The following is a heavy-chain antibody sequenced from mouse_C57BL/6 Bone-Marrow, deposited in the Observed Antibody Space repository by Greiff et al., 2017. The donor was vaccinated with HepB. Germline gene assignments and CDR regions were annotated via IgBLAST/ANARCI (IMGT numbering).Heavy chain of an antibody. CDR1: GYTFTTYP. Sequence: VQRVESGAELVKPGASVKMSCKASGYTFTTYPIEWMKQNHGKSLEWIGNFHPYNDDTKYNEKFKGKATLTVEKSSSTVYLELSRLTSDDSAVYYCARPHYSNLWFAYWGQGTLVTVSA. J-gene: IGHJ3*01. CDR3: ARPHYSNLWFAY. V-gene: IGHV1-47*01. CDR2: FHPYNDDT. D-gene: IGHD2-5*01.